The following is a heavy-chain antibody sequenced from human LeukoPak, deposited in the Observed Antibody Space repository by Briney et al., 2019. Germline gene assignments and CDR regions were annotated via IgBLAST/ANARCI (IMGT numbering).Heavy chain of an antibody. J-gene: IGHJ5*02. CDR1: GGTFSSYA. Sequence: GASVKASCKASGGTFSSYAISWVRQAPGQGLEWMGGIIPIFGTANYAQKFQGRVTITADKSTSTAYMELSSLRSEDTAVYYCAYFDWLGYRWFDPWGQGTLVTVSS. CDR3: AYFDWLGYRWFDP. D-gene: IGHD3-9*01. V-gene: IGHV1-69*06. CDR2: IIPIFGTA.